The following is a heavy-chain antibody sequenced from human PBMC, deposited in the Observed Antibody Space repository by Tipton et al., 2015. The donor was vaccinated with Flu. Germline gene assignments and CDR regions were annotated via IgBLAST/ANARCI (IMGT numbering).Heavy chain of an antibody. J-gene: IGHJ5*02. D-gene: IGHD3-3*01. CDR1: GYTFTSYD. V-gene: IGHV1-8*01. Sequence: QVQLVQSGAEVKKPGASVKVSCKASGYTFTSYDINWVRQATGQGLEWMGWMNPNSGNTGYAQKFQGRVTMTRNTPISTAYMELSSLRSEDTAVYYCARLGYDFWSGYSNWFDPWGQGTLVTVSS. CDR2: MNPNSGNT. CDR3: ARLGYDFWSGYSNWFDP.